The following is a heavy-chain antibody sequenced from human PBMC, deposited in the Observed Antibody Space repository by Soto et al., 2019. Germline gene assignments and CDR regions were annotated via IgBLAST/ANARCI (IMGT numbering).Heavy chain of an antibody. CDR2: IYYSGST. D-gene: IGHD2-21*01. CDR3: ASSRYCGGDCYSDFDH. J-gene: IGHJ4*02. V-gene: IGHV4-59*01. CDR1: GGSMSSYY. Sequence: SETLCLTCSVSGGSMSSYYWSWIRQPPGKGLEWIGYIYYSGSTNYNPSLKSRVTISEDTSKNQFSLRLTSVTAADTAVYYCASSRYCGGDCYSDFDHWGQGTLVTVSS.